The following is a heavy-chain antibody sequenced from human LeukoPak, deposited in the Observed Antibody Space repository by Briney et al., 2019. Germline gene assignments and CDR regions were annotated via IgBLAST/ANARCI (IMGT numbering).Heavy chain of an antibody. CDR2: INPNSGGT. CDR1: GYTFTGYY. D-gene: IGHD1-26*01. CDR3: ARIVGAREGYFDY. Sequence: ASVKVSCKASGYTFTGYYMHWVRQAPGQGLEWMGWINPNSGGTNYAQKFQGRVTMTRDTSISTAYMELSRLRSDDTAVHYCARIVGAREGYFDYWGQGTLVTVSS. J-gene: IGHJ4*02. V-gene: IGHV1-2*02.